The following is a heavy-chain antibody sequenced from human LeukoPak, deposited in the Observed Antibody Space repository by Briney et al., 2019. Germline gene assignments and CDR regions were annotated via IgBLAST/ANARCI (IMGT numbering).Heavy chain of an antibody. V-gene: IGHV3-33*01. CDR1: GFTFITAG. Sequence: PGRSLRLSCAAYGFTFITAGMPWVRQAPGKGLEWVAVIWYDGNDKYYADSVKGRFTISRDNSKNTLYLQMNSLRVEDTAVYYCATDRGSNSQYLDYWGQGTLVAVSS. CDR3: ATDRGSNSQYLDY. D-gene: IGHD4-23*01. J-gene: IGHJ4*02. CDR2: IWYDGNDK.